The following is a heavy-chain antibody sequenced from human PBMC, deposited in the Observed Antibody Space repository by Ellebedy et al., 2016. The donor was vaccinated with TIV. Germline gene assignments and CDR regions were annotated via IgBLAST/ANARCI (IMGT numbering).Heavy chain of an antibody. CDR3: ARGVSTSPMDADFNY. CDR2: MNSSSGNT. Sequence: AASVKVSCKASGYTFTSYDINWLRQATGQGLEWMGWMNSSSGNTGYAQKFQGRVTMTRNTSISTAYMELSSLRSDDTAVYYCARGVSTSPMDADFNYWGQGTLVTVSS. J-gene: IGHJ4*02. CDR1: GYTFTSYD. D-gene: IGHD2-2*01. V-gene: IGHV1-8*01.